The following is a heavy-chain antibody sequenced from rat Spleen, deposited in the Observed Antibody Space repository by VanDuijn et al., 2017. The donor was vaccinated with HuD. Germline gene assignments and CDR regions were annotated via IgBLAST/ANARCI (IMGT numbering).Heavy chain of an antibody. CDR2: IWGDGST. J-gene: IGHJ2*01. CDR1: GFSLISNS. V-gene: IGHV2-1*01. D-gene: IGHD1-12*03. CDR3: ATQHYYDGYYRDN. Sequence: QVQLKESGPGLVQPSQTLSLTCTVSGFSLISNSEHWVRQPPGKGLEWMGGIWGDGSTDYNSALRSRLSISRDTSKSQVFLKMNNLQTEDTAMYFCATQHYYDGYYRDNWGQGVMVTVSS.